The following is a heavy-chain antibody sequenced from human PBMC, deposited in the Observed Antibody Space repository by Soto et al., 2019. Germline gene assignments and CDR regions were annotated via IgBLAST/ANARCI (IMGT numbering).Heavy chain of an antibody. CDR2: INMDGSST. V-gene: IGHV3-74*01. CDR1: GVTFSGDW. D-gene: IGHD2-2*01. J-gene: IGHJ4*02. CDR3: ARGPRGLYHHDY. Sequence: GGSLRLSCAASGVTFSGDWMHWVRQAAGKGLVWVSRINMDGSSTNYADSVKGRFTISRDNAKNTLYLQMNSLRVDDTAVYYCARGPRGLYHHDYWGQGALVTVSS.